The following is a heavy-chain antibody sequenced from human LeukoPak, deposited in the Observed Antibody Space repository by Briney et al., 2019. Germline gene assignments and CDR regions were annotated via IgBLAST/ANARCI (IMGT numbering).Heavy chain of an antibody. CDR3: ARNSGWYEASIDY. Sequence: SETLSHTCTVSGGSISSYYWSWIRQPPGKGLEWIGYIYYSGSTNYNPSLKSRVTISVDTSKNQFSLKLSSVTAADTAVYYCARNSGWYEASIDYWGQGTLVTVSS. CDR2: IYYSGST. D-gene: IGHD6-19*01. CDR1: GGSISSYY. V-gene: IGHV4-59*01. J-gene: IGHJ4*02.